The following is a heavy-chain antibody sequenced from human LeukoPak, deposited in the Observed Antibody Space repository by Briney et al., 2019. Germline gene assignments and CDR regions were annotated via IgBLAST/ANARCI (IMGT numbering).Heavy chain of an antibody. J-gene: IGHJ4*02. Sequence: GGSLRLSCAASGFIFSSYSMSWVHQAPGKGLEWVSAISGSGGGTYYADSVKGRFTISRDNSKNTLNLQMDSLRAEDTAVYYCAKDREKSYSSSWYYFDYWGQGTLVTVSS. CDR3: AKDREKSYSSSWYYFDY. V-gene: IGHV3-23*01. CDR2: ISGSGGGT. CDR1: GFIFSSYS. D-gene: IGHD6-13*01.